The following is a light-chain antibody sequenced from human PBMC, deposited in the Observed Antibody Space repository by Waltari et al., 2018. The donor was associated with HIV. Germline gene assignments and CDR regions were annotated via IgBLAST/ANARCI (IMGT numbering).Light chain of an antibody. CDR3: QQFGQSAPYA. Sequence: EIVLTRSPGTLSLSPGERATLSCRASQSISSSYIAWYQHKRGQSPRLRIYGASSRAAGIPDRFSGSGSETDFTLTISRLEPEDFAVYYCQQFGQSAPYAFGQGSNLEIK. J-gene: IGKJ2*01. CDR2: GAS. V-gene: IGKV3-20*01. CDR1: QSISSSY.